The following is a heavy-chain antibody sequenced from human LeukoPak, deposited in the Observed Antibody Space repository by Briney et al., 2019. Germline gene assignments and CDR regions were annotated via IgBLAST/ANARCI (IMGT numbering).Heavy chain of an antibody. D-gene: IGHD2-15*01. J-gene: IGHJ3*02. Sequence: QPGGSLRLSCAASGFTVSSNYMSWVRQAPGEWLEWVSVIYSGGSTYYGDSVKGRFTISRDNSKNTLYLQMNSLRAEDTAVYYCAREYCSGGSCPRSDAFDIWGQGTMVIVSS. CDR1: GFTVSSNY. CDR2: IYSGGST. CDR3: AREYCSGGSCPRSDAFDI. V-gene: IGHV3-66*01.